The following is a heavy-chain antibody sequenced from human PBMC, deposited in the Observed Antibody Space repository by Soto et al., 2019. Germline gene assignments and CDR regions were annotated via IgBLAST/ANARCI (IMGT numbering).Heavy chain of an antibody. V-gene: IGHV3-23*01. CDR1: GFTFRNCA. CDR2: ISNSGST. J-gene: IGHJ4*02. CDR3: AKDREGYCSSTSCLYYFDS. D-gene: IGHD2-2*01. Sequence: GGSLRLSCAASGFTFRNCAMNWVRQAPGRGLEWVSTISNSGSTYYADAVKGRFTISRDIPKNTLYLQMSSLRADDTALYYCAKDREGYCSSTSCLYYFDSWGQGTQVTVSS.